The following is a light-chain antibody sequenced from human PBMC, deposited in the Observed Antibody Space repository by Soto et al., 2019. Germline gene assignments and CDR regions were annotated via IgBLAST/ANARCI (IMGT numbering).Light chain of an antibody. V-gene: IGKV3-11*01. CDR2: DAS. J-gene: IGKJ2*01. CDR1: QSIYSY. Sequence: EIVLTQSPATLSLSPGERATLSCRASQSIYSYLAWYQQRRGQAPRLVIYDASSRATGIPARFSASGSGSDFTLTISSLEPEDFAVYYCQQRSDWPRTFGRGTKLEIK. CDR3: QQRSDWPRT.